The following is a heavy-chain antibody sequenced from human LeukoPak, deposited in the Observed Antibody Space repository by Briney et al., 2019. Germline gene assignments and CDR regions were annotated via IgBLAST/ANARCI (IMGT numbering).Heavy chain of an antibody. CDR1: GGSISSYY. Sequence: SETLSLTCTVSGGSISSYYWSWLRQPPGKGLEWIGYIYYSGSTNYNPSLKSRVTISVDTSKNQFSLKLSSVTAADTAVYYCARHSSGWYNRYFDYWGQGTLVTVSS. CDR2: IYYSGST. V-gene: IGHV4-59*08. J-gene: IGHJ4*02. D-gene: IGHD6-19*01. CDR3: ARHSSGWYNRYFDY.